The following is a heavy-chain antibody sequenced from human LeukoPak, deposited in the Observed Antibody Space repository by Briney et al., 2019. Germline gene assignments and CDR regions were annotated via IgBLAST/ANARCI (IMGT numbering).Heavy chain of an antibody. CDR1: GYTFTSYA. Sequence: ASVKVSCKASGYTFTSYAMNWVRQAPGQGLEWMGWINTNTGNPTYAQGFTGRFVFSLDTSVSTAYLQISSLKAEDTAVYYCARGGHYYDSSGYSGIHFDYWGQGTPVTVSS. D-gene: IGHD3-22*01. CDR2: INTNTGNP. J-gene: IGHJ4*02. CDR3: ARGGHYYDSSGYSGIHFDY. V-gene: IGHV7-4-1*02.